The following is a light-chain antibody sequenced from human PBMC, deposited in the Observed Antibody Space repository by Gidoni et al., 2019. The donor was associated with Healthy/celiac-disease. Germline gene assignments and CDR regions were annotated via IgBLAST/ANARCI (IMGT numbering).Light chain of an antibody. V-gene: IGKV1-39*01. J-gene: IGKJ4*01. CDR3: QQSYSTPQALT. CDR1: QSISSY. Sequence: DIQMTQSPSSLSASVGDRVTITCRASQSISSYLNRYQQKPGKAPKLLIYAASSLQSGVPSRFSGSGSGTDFTLTISSLQPEDFATYYCQQSYSTPQALTFGGGTKVEIK. CDR2: AAS.